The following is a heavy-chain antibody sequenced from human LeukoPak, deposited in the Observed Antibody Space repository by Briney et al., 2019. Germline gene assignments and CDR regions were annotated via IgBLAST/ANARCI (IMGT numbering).Heavy chain of an antibody. D-gene: IGHD3-3*01. CDR2: IYYSGST. CDR1: GGSISSYY. V-gene: IGHV4-59*01. CDR3: ARAVNYDFWSGYPNWFDP. Sequence: SETLSLTCTVSGGSISSYYWSWIRQPPGKGLAWIGYIYYSGSTNYNPSLKSRVTISVDTSKNQFSLKLSSVTAADTAVYYCARAVNYDFWSGYPNWFDPWGQGTLVTVSS. J-gene: IGHJ5*02.